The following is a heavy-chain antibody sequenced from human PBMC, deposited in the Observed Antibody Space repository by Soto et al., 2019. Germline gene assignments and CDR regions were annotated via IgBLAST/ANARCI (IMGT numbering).Heavy chain of an antibody. V-gene: IGHV1-18*01. Sequence: ASVKVSCKASGYTFTSYGISWVRQAPGQVLEWMGWISGYNGNTNYAQNLQGRVTMTTDKSTSTAYMELRSLRSDDTAVYYCARYCSSTSCSYPLGAFDIWGQGTMVTVSS. CDR1: GYTFTSYG. CDR2: ISGYNGNT. CDR3: ARYCSSTSCSYPLGAFDI. J-gene: IGHJ3*02. D-gene: IGHD2-2*01.